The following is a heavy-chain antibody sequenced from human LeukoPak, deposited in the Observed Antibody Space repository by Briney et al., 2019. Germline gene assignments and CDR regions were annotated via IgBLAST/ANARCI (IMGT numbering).Heavy chain of an antibody. CDR3: ARPDSGKSSLDY. CDR1: GGSISSSIYY. CDR2: IYYSGRT. D-gene: IGHD3-10*01. J-gene: IGHJ4*02. Sequence: PSVTLSLXCTVSGGSISSSIYYWGWIRQPPGKGLEWIGSIYYSGRTYYIPSLKSRVTISVDTSKNHFSLKLTSVTAADTAVYYCARPDSGKSSLDYWGQGTLVTVSS. V-gene: IGHV4-39*02.